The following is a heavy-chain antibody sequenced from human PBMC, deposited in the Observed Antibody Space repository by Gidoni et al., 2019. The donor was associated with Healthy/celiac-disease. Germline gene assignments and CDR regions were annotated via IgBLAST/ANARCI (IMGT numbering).Heavy chain of an antibody. J-gene: IGHJ4*02. CDR1: GFTFSSYE. V-gene: IGHV3-48*03. CDR3: ARVSALTPDY. CDR2: ISSSGSTI. Sequence: EVQLVESGGGLVQPGGSLRLSCAASGFTFSSYEMNWVRQAPGKGLEWVSYISSSGSTIYYADSVKGRFTISRDNAKNSLYLQMNSLRAENTAVYYCARVSALTPDYWGQGTLVTVSS. D-gene: IGHD7-27*01.